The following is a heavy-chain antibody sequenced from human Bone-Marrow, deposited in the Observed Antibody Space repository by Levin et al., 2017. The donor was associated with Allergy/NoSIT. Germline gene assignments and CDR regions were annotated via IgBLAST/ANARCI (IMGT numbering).Heavy chain of an antibody. CDR2: INPSAGAT. CDR1: GYSFTDYY. CDR3: ARDITMIRGIMTSRHFDS. D-gene: IGHD3-10*01. Sequence: ASVKVSCKASGYSFTDYYVHWVRQAPGQGLEWLGLINPSAGATSYAQRFQGRVSMTRDTSTNTVYLELSSLRSEDTAVYFCARDITMIRGIMTSRHFDSWGQGTLVTVSS. V-gene: IGHV1-46*01. J-gene: IGHJ4*02.